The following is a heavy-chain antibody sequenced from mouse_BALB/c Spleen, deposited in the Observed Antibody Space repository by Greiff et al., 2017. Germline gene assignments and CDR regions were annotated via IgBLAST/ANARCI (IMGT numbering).Heavy chain of an antibody. J-gene: IGHJ2*01. V-gene: IGHV14-3*02. D-gene: IGHD1-1*01. CDR3: AAVVATGFDY. CDR1: GFNIKDTY. Sequence: VQLKESGAELVKPGASVKLSCTASGFNIKDTYMHWVKQRPEQGREWIGRFDPANGNTKYDPQFQGKATITADTSTNTAYLQLSSLTSEDTAVYYCAAVVATGFDYWGQGTTLTVSS. CDR2: FDPANGNT.